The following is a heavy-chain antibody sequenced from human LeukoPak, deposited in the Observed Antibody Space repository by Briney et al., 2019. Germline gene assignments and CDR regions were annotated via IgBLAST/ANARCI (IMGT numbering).Heavy chain of an antibody. J-gene: IGHJ3*02. CDR1: GFTFSSYA. CDR2: ISGSGGST. CDR3: ASIRVRDDAFDI. D-gene: IGHD1-1*01. V-gene: IGHV3-23*01. Sequence: GGSLRLSCAASGFTFSSYAMSWVRQAPGKGLEWVSGISGSGGSTYYADSVKGRFTISRDNSKNTLYLQMNSLRAEDTAVYYCASIRVRDDAFDIWGQGTMVTVSS.